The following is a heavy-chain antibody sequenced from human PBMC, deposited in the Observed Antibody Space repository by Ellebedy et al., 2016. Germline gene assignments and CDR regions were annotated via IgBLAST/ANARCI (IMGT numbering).Heavy chain of an antibody. V-gene: IGHV3-30*03. CDR1: GFTFSSYA. J-gene: IGHJ4*02. CDR2: ISYDGRNK. D-gene: IGHD2-15*01. Sequence: GESLKISCSASGFTFSSYAMHWVRQAPGKGLEWVAVISYDGRNKFYADSVKGRFTISRDNSKNTLYLQVNSLRAEDTAIYYCAGGSVDSPYWGQGALVTVSS. CDR3: AGGSVDSPY.